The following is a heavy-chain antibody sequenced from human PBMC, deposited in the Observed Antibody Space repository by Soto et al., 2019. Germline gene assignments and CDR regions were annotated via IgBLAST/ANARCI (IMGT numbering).Heavy chain of an antibody. CDR2: MYYSAMT. Sequence: QVQLQESGPGLVKPSETLSLTCSVPGGSIRSHNWSWIRQPPGKGLEWIGCMYYSAMTEYNPSLKSRVTSSAETSNNTVSLRLPSVTAAATAVYYCARLLFDSWKGYPDSYYMDVWGKGTAVPVSS. CDR3: ARLLFDSWKGYPDSYYMDV. D-gene: IGHD3-3*01. CDR1: GGSIRSHN. V-gene: IGHV4-59*08. J-gene: IGHJ6*03.